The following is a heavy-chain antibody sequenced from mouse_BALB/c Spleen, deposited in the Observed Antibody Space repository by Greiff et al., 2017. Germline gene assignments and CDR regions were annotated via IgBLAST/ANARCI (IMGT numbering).Heavy chain of an antibody. CDR1: GFTFSSYY. CDR3: ARLGYGSSYDWFAY. V-gene: IGHV5-6-2*01. CDR2: INSNGGST. J-gene: IGHJ3*01. D-gene: IGHD1-1*01. Sequence: EVKLVESGGGLVKLGGSLKLSCAASGFTFSSYYMSWVRQTPEKRLELVAAINSNGGSTYYPDTVKGRFTISRDNAKNTLYLQMSSLKSEDTALYYCARLGYGSSYDWFAYWGQGTLVTVSA.